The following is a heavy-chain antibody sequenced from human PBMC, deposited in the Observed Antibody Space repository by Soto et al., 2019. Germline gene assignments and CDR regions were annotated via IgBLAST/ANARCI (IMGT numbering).Heavy chain of an antibody. J-gene: IGHJ5*02. CDR3: ARLRTSGPLWFGELLFWFDP. CDR2: IYYSGST. D-gene: IGHD3-10*01. Sequence: PSETLSLTCTVSGGSISSYYWTWIRQPPGKGLEWIGYIYYSGSTNYNPSLKSRVTISVDTSKNQFSLKLSSVTAADTAVYYCARLRTSGPLWFGELLFWFDPWGQGTLVTVS. V-gene: IGHV4-59*08. CDR1: GGSISSYY.